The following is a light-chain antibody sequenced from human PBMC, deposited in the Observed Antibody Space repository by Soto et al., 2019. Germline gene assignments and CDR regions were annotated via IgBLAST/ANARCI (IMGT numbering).Light chain of an antibody. V-gene: IGKV3-20*01. Sequence: EIVLTQSPDTLSLSPGGGATLSCRASQSVTSNYLAWYQQKPGQAPRLLIYGASSRATGITDRFSGSGSGTDFTLTISRLEPEDFAVYYCHQYDSSPLTFGGGTKVEI. CDR2: GAS. CDR3: HQYDSSPLT. J-gene: IGKJ4*01. CDR1: QSVTSNY.